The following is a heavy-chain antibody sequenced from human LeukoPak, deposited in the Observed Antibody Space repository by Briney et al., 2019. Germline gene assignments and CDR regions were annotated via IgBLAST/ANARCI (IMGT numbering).Heavy chain of an antibody. Sequence: AGGSLRLSCAASGFTFSSYAMTWVRQAPGKGLEWVSVIGRSGDHIPYADPVKRRFTISRDNSKHTVYLQMNSLRAEDTAVYYCAKYTQTGDPSHYWGQGTLVAVSS. CDR3: AKYTQTGDPSHY. D-gene: IGHD7-27*01. J-gene: IGHJ4*02. CDR2: IGRSGDHI. CDR1: GFTFSSYA. V-gene: IGHV3-23*01.